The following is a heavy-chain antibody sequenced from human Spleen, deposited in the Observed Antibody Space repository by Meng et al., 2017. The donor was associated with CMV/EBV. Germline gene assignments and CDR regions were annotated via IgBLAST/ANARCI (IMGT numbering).Heavy chain of an antibody. V-gene: IGHV4-34*01. J-gene: IGHJ4*02. D-gene: IGHD2-21*02. CDR1: FSDSY. CDR3: ARIERRRILKYCGSDCSTTDY. Sequence: FSDSYWSWIHPPPGKGLEHIGEVNHSRRTHYTPSLMSRVTISIDTSKNQFSLKMNSVTAADTAVYYCARIERRRILKYCGSDCSTTDYWGQGTLVTVSS. CDR2: VNHSRRT.